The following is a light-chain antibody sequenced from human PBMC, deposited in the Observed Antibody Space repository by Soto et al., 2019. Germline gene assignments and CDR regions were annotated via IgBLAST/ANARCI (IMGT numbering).Light chain of an antibody. Sequence: DIQMTQSPSSVSASVGDKVTISCRASEDVKSRLAWYQHTPGKAPNLLIFHASSLQSGVPSRFSGSGSGTDFTLTISSLEPEDFATNYCQQSDYFPVTFGGGTKVE. CDR3: QQSDYFPVT. J-gene: IGKJ4*01. V-gene: IGKV1-12*01. CDR1: EDVKSR. CDR2: HAS.